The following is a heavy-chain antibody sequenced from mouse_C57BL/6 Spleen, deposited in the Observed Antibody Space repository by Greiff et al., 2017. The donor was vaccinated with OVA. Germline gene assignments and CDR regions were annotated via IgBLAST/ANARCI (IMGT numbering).Heavy chain of an antibody. J-gene: IGHJ1*03. Sequence: VQLVESGAELVRPGASVKLSCKASGYTFTDYYINWVKQRPGQGLEWIARIYPGSGNTYYNEKFKGKATLTAEKSSSTAYMQLSSLTSEDSAVYFCARGDYNGYFDVWGTGTTVTVSS. CDR2: IYPGSGNT. V-gene: IGHV1-76*01. D-gene: IGHD2-12*01. CDR3: ARGDYNGYFDV. CDR1: GYTFTDYY.